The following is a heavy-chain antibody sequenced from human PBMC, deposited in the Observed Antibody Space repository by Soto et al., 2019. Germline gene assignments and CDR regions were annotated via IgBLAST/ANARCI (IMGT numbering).Heavy chain of an antibody. CDR2: IDPSDSYT. V-gene: IGHV5-10-1*01. J-gene: IGHJ6*02. D-gene: IGHD6-13*01. CDR1: GYSFTSYW. CDR3: ARLITAASYYCGMDV. Sequence: LGESLKISCKGSGYSFTSYWISWVRQMPVKGLEWMGRIDPSDSYTNYSPSFQGHVTISADKSISTAYLQWSSLKASDTAMYYCARLITAASYYCGMDVWAQGTTVTVSS.